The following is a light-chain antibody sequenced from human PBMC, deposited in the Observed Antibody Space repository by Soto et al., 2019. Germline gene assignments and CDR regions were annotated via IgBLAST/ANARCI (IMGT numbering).Light chain of an antibody. J-gene: IGKJ2*01. CDR3: QQSYSTPPRT. Sequence: DIQMTQSPSSLSASVGDRVTITCRASQSISSYLNWYQQKPGKAPKLLVYAESSLQSGVPSRFSGSGSGTDFTLPISSLQPEDFATYYCQQSYSTPPRTFGQGTKLEIK. V-gene: IGKV1-39*01. CDR2: AES. CDR1: QSISSY.